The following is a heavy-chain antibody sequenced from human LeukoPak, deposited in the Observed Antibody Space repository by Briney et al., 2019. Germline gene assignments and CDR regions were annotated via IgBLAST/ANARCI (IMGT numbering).Heavy chain of an antibody. Sequence: SETLSLTCTVSGGSISSGANYWSWIRQPPGRGLEWIGYIYYSGSTYYNPSLKSRVTISVDTSKNQFSLKLSSVTAADTAVYYCASVGYIGGSGSYYYNYWGQGTLVTVSS. V-gene: IGHV4-31*03. J-gene: IGHJ4*02. CDR1: GGSISSGANY. CDR2: IYYSGST. D-gene: IGHD3-10*01. CDR3: ASVGYIGGSGSYYYNY.